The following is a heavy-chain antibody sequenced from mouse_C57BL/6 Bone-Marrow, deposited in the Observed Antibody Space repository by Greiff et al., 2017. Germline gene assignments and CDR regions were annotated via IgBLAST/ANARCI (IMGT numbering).Heavy chain of an antibody. CDR2: ISDGGSYT. CDR3: ARSNWDYAMDY. J-gene: IGHJ4*01. CDR1: GFTFSSYA. Sequence: EVHLVESGGGLVKPGGSLKLSCAASGFTFSSYAMSWVRQTPEKRLEWVATISDGGSYTYYPDNVKGRFTISRDNAKNNLYLQMSHLKSEDTAMYFCARSNWDYAMDYWGQGTSVTVSS. D-gene: IGHD4-1*01. V-gene: IGHV5-4*01.